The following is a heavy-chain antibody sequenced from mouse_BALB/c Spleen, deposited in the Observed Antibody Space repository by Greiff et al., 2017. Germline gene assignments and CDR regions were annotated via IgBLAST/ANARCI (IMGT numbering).Heavy chain of an antibody. CDR2: IDPENGDT. CDR3: NAGDGYYRGGAMDY. CDR1: GFNIKDYY. Sequence: EVKLMESGAELVRSGASVKLSCTASGFNIKDYYMHWVKQRPEQGLEWIGWIDPENGDTEYAPKFQGKATMTADTSSNTAYLQLSSLTSEDTAVYYCNAGDGYYRGGAMDYWGQGTSVTVSS. J-gene: IGHJ4*01. V-gene: IGHV14-4*02. D-gene: IGHD2-3*01.